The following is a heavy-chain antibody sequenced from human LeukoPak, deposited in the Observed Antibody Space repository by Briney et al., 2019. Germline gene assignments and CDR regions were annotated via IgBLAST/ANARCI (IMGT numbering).Heavy chain of an antibody. CDR1: GFTFDDYA. CDR3: AKDIRGSNYYDSSGYYDY. D-gene: IGHD3-22*01. CDR2: ISWNSGSI. J-gene: IGHJ4*02. V-gene: IGHV3-9*01. Sequence: GRSLRLSCAASGFTFDDYAMHWVRQAPGKGLEWVSGISWNSGSIGYADSVKGRFTISRDNAKNSMYLQMNSLRAEDTALYYCAKDIRGSNYYDSSGYYDYWGQGTLVTVSS.